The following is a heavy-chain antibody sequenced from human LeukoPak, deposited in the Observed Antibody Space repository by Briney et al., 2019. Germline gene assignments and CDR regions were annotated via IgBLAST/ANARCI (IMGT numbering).Heavy chain of an antibody. Sequence: SEPLSLTCSVSGGSISGYYWTWLRHPAGKGLVWIGCVYTSGSTHYNPSLKTRLTMSVDTSKNQFSLKLSSVTAADTAVYYCARLITGTTTAFDIWGQGTMVTVSS. V-gene: IGHV4-4*07. CDR2: VYTSGST. CDR1: GGSISGYY. D-gene: IGHD1-7*01. CDR3: ARLITGTTTAFDI. J-gene: IGHJ3*02.